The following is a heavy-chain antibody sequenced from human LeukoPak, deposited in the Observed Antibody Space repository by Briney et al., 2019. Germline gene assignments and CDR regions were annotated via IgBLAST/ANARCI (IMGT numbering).Heavy chain of an antibody. J-gene: IGHJ4*02. D-gene: IGHD5-12*01. CDR1: GYTLTELS. Sequence: ASVKVSCKVSGYTLTELSTHWVRQAPGKGLEWMGGFDPEDGETIYAQKFQGRVTMTEDTSTDTAYMELSSLRSEDTAVYYCATPLRGYDPPYFDYWGQGTLVTVSS. CDR2: FDPEDGET. CDR3: ATPLRGYDPPYFDY. V-gene: IGHV1-24*01.